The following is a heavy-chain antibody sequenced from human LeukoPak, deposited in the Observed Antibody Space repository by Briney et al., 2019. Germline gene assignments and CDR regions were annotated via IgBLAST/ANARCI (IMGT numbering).Heavy chain of an antibody. D-gene: IGHD6-19*01. CDR1: GYTFTGYY. CDR3: ARESSGWYYHY. V-gene: IGHV1-2*06. CDR2: INPNSGGT. J-gene: IGHJ4*02. Sequence: ASVKVSCKASGYTFTGYYMHWVRQAPGQGLEWMGRINPNSGGTNYAQKFQGRVTMTRDTSISTAYMELSRLRSADTAVYYCARESSGWYYHYWGQGTLVTVSS.